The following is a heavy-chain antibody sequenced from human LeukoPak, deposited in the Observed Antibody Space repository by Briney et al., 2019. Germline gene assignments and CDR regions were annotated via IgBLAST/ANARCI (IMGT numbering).Heavy chain of an antibody. Sequence: SETLSLTCTVSGNSIRSNPHSWGWIRQPPGKGLEWIGSIYYSGSTYYNPSLKSRVTISVDTSKNQFSLKLSSVTAADTAVYYCAREDIITNAFDIWGQGTMVTVSS. J-gene: IGHJ3*02. CDR1: GNSIRSNPHS. CDR3: AREDIITNAFDI. CDR2: IYYSGST. V-gene: IGHV4-39*07.